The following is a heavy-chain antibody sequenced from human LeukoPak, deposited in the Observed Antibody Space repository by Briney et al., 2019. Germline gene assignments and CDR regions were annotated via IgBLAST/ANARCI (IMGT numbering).Heavy chain of an antibody. V-gene: IGHV4-59*01. CDR1: GGSISSYY. CDR3: ARESRYDVRFDP. J-gene: IGHJ5*02. Sequence: SETLSLTCTVSGGSISSYYWSWIRQPPGKGLEWIGYIYYGGSTNYNPSLKSRVTISVDTSKNQFSLKLSSVTAADTAVYYCARESRYDVRFDPWGQGTLVTVSS. D-gene: IGHD1-14*01. CDR2: IYYGGST.